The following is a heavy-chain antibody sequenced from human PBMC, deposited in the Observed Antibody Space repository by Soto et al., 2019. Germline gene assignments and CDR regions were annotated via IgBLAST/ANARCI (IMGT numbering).Heavy chain of an antibody. Sequence: SGPTLVNPTQTLTLTCTFSGFSLSTSGMRVSWIRQPPGKALEWLARIDWDDDKFYSTSLKTRLTISKDTSKNQVVLTMTNMDPVDTATYYCARMGIAAAGTGSDSFDPWGQGTLVTVLL. J-gene: IGHJ5*02. CDR2: IDWDDDK. CDR1: GFSLSTSGMR. V-gene: IGHV2-70*04. CDR3: ARMGIAAAGTGSDSFDP. D-gene: IGHD6-13*01.